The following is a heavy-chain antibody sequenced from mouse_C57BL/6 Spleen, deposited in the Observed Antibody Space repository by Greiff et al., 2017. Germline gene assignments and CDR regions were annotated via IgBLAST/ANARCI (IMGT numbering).Heavy chain of an antibody. CDR1: GYTFTSYW. Sequence: VQLQQSGTVLARPGASVKMSCKTSGYTFTSYWMHWVKQRPGQGLEWIGAIYPGNSDTSYNQKFKGKAKLTAVTSASTAYMELSSLTNEDSAVYYCTREGSYYGRGYFDVWGTGTTVTVSS. CDR3: TREGSYYGRGYFDV. D-gene: IGHD1-2*01. CDR2: IYPGNSDT. V-gene: IGHV1-5*01. J-gene: IGHJ1*03.